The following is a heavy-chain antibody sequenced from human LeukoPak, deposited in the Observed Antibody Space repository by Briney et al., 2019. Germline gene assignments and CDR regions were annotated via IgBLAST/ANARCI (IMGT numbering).Heavy chain of an antibody. Sequence: GGSLRLSCAASGFTVSSNYMSWVRQAPGKGLEWVSVIYSGGSTYYADSVKGRFTISRDNSKNTLYLQMNSLRAEDTAVYYCARAHNYYDSSGSLDYWGQGTLVTVSS. V-gene: IGHV3-53*01. D-gene: IGHD3-22*01. CDR1: GFTVSSNY. J-gene: IGHJ4*02. CDR3: ARAHNYYDSSGSLDY. CDR2: IYSGGST.